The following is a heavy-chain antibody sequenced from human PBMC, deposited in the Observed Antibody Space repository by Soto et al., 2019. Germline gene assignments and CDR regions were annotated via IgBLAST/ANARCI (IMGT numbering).Heavy chain of an antibody. CDR2: ISYDGSNK. D-gene: IGHD3-3*01. Sequence: LRLSCAASGFTFSSYGMHWVRQAPGKGLEWVAVISYDGSNKYYADSVKGRFTISRDNSKNTLYLQMNSLRAEDTAVYYCAKDRGVKYYDFWSGYSYYGMDVWGQGTTVTVSS. J-gene: IGHJ6*02. V-gene: IGHV3-30*18. CDR1: GFTFSSYG. CDR3: AKDRGVKYYDFWSGYSYYGMDV.